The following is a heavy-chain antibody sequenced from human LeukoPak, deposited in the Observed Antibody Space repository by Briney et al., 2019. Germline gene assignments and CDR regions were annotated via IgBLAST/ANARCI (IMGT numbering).Heavy chain of an antibody. V-gene: IGHV3-21*01. CDR3: ARGLTSSWSNNWFDP. CDR2: ISSSSRYI. J-gene: IGHJ5*02. CDR1: GFTFSSYS. D-gene: IGHD6-13*01. Sequence: GGSLRLSCAASGFTFSSYSMNWVCQAPGKGLEWVSSISSSSRYIYYIDPVKGRFTISRDNAKNSLYLQMNSLRAEDTAVYYCARGLTSSWSNNWFDPWGQGTLVTVSS.